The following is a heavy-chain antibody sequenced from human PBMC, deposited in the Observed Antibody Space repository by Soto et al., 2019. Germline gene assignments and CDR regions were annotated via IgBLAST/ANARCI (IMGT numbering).Heavy chain of an antibody. CDR3: ARDPGVVAATQYYYYGMDV. D-gene: IGHD2-15*01. Sequence: SVKVSCKASGGTFSSYAISWVRQAPGQGLEWMGGIIPIFGTANYAQKFQGRVTITADESTSTAYMELSSLRSEDTAVYYCARDPGVVAATQYYYYGMDVWGQGTTVTVSS. J-gene: IGHJ6*02. CDR1: GGTFSSYA. V-gene: IGHV1-69*13. CDR2: IIPIFGTA.